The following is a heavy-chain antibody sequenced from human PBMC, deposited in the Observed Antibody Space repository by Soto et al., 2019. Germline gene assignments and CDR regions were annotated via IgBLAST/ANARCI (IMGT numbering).Heavy chain of an antibody. V-gene: IGHV4-59*01. Sequence: SETLSLTCTVSGDSISNYYWSWIRQPPGKGLEWIGYIYYSGSTDYNPSLKSRVTISLDTSKNQFSLTLNSATAADTAVYYCARDPTLWYFDLWGRGPLVTVSS. CDR2: IYYSGST. J-gene: IGHJ2*01. CDR3: ARDPTLWYFDL. CDR1: GDSISNYY.